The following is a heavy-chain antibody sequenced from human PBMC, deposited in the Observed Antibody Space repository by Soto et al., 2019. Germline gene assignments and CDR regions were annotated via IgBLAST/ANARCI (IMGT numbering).Heavy chain of an antibody. CDR2: INAGNGNT. V-gene: IGHV1-3*01. Sequence: CNSSGAAFTRYDLHCVRQPPGQKHEWMGWINAGNGNTKYSQKFQGRVTITRDTSASTAYMELSSLRSEDTAVYYCARDFGRLLRWGERGAMVFWGPGLTVT. J-gene: IGHJ6*02. CDR1: GAAFTRYD. CDR3: ARDFGRLLRWGERGAMVF. D-gene: IGHD3-10*01.